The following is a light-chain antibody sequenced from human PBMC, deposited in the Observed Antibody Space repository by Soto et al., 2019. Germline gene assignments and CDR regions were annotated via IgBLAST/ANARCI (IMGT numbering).Light chain of an antibody. J-gene: IGLJ2*01. V-gene: IGLV1-44*01. Sequence: QSVLTQPPSASGTPGQRVTISCSGSSSNIGSNTVDWYQQLPGAAPKVLMYSNNQRPSGVPDRFFGSKSGTSASLAISGLQSEDEADYYCSSYTSTSTVKFGGGTKLTVL. CDR2: SNN. CDR1: SSNIGSNT. CDR3: SSYTSTSTVK.